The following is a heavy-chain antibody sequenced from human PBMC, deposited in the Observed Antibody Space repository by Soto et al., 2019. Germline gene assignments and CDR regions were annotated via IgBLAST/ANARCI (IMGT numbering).Heavy chain of an antibody. Sequence: PGGSLRLSCSASGFAFSSYAMTWVRQAPGKGLEWVSGISGTGNTIDYADSVKGRFTISRDKVKKTLYLEMNSLRAEDTAVYYCAKVHSSGWTPYFDDWGQGVLVTVSS. CDR1: GFAFSSYA. CDR2: ISGTGNTI. J-gene: IGHJ4*02. D-gene: IGHD6-19*01. V-gene: IGHV3-23*01. CDR3: AKVHSSGWTPYFDD.